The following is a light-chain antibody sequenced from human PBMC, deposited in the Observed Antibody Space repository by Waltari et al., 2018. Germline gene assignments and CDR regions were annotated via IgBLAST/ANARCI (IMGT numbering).Light chain of an antibody. CDR3: HQYYNIPFT. CDR1: QSVLYSSNNKNY. V-gene: IGKV4-1*01. J-gene: IGKJ3*01. CDR2: WAS. Sequence: DIVMTQSPDSLAVSLGERATINCKSSQSVLYSSNNKNYLAWYQQKPGQPPKLLIYWASTRESGVPDRLSGSGSGTDFTLTIGSLQAEDVAVYYCHQYYNIPFTFGPGTKVDIK.